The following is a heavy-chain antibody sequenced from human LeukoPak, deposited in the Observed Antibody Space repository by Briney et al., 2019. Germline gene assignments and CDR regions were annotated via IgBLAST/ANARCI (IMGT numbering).Heavy chain of an antibody. D-gene: IGHD3-22*01. CDR3: ARATMIPYYCDF. CDR2: IYYSGST. Sequence: SETLSLTCTVSGGYISSSRYYWGWIRQPPGKGLEWIGGIYYSGSTYYNPSLKSRVTISVDTSKNQFSLKQICVTAAASAVYCGARATMIPYYCDFGGQGTLVTVSS. V-gene: IGHV4-39*01. J-gene: IGHJ4*02. CDR1: GGYISSSRYY.